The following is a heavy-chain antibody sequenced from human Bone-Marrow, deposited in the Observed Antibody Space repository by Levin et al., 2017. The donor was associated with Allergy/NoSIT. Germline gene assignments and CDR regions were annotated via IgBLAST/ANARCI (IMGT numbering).Heavy chain of an antibody. CDR1: GFTFSIYS. D-gene: IGHD2-2*01. J-gene: IGHJ5*02. CDR2: LSGSGTYI. V-gene: IGHV3-21*01. Sequence: GESLKISCTASGFTFSIYSINWVRQAPGRGLEWVSSLSGSGTYIFYADSVKGRFTFSRDNAKNSEYLQMNSLRGEDTAMYYCARDLRAECSSASCSGTLCNWFDPWGQGTLVTVS. CDR3: ARDLRAECSSASCSGTLCNWFDP.